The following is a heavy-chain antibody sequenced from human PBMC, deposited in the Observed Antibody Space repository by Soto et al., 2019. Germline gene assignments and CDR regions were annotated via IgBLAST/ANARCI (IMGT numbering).Heavy chain of an antibody. J-gene: IGHJ4*02. D-gene: IGHD3-22*01. CDR1: GGSFSNDGYY. Sequence: SETLSLTCTVSGGSFSNDGYYWSWIRQHPVKGLEWIGYIYYSGSTYYNPSLQSRVTISLDTSKNQFSLKLSSVTAADTAVYYCASLSAGHYYDRSGYYLDHWGQGTLVTVSS. CDR2: IYYSGST. V-gene: IGHV4-31*03. CDR3: ASLSAGHYYDRSGYYLDH.